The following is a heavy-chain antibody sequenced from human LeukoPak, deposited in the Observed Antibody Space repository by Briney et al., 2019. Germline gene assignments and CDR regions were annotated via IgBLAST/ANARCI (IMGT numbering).Heavy chain of an antibody. Sequence: GGSLRLSCAASGFTFDDYGMSWVRHVPGKGLEWVSGINWNSGVTGYADSVKGRFNISRDNAKNSLFLEMNSLRDEDTAFYYCARGDGPTVTADYFQNWGQGTLVTVS. V-gene: IGHV3-20*04. CDR2: INWNSGVT. D-gene: IGHD2-21*02. CDR3: ARGDGPTVTADYFQN. J-gene: IGHJ1*01. CDR1: GFTFDDYG.